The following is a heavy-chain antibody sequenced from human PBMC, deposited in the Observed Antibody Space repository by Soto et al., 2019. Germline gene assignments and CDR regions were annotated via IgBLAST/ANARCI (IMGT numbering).Heavy chain of an antibody. D-gene: IGHD3-22*01. CDR3: ARRTYYYDSTGFPVFDY. Sequence: PSETLSLTCTVSGGSISSSSYYWDWIRQPPGKGLEWIGSIYYSGSTYYNSSLKSRVTISVDTSKNQFSLKLSSVTAADTAVYYCARRTYYYDSTGFPVFDYWGQGTLVTVSS. V-gene: IGHV4-39*01. CDR1: GGSISSSSYY. J-gene: IGHJ4*02. CDR2: IYYSGST.